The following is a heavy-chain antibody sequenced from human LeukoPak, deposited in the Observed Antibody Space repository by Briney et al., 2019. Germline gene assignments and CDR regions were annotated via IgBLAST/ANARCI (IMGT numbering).Heavy chain of an antibody. CDR2: IWYDGSNK. V-gene: IGHV3-33*01. CDR1: EFTFSSYG. CDR3: ARAVGYCSGGSCQGMDY. J-gene: IGHJ4*02. D-gene: IGHD2-15*01. Sequence: PGGSLRLSCAASEFTFSSYGMHWIRQAPGKGLGWVAVIWYDGSNKYYADSVKGRFTISRDNSKNTLYLQMNSLRAEDTAVYYCARAVGYCSGGSCQGMDYWGQGTLVTVSS.